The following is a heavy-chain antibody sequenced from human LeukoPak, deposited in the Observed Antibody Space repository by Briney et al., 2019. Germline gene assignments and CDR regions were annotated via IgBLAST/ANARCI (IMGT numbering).Heavy chain of an antibody. J-gene: IGHJ2*01. D-gene: IGHD3-10*01. CDR1: GGSFSGYY. CDR3: ARDLALWFGELPRDWYFDL. Sequence: SETLSLTCAVYGGSFSGYYWSWIRQPPGKGLEWIGEINHSGSTNYNPSLKSRVTISVDTSKNQFSLKLSSVTAADTAVYYCARDLALWFGELPRDWYFDLWGRGTLVTVSS. CDR2: INHSGST. V-gene: IGHV4-34*01.